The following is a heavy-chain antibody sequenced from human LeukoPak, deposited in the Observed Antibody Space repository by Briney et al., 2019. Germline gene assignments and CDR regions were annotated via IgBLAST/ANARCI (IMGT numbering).Heavy chain of an antibody. D-gene: IGHD3-22*01. J-gene: IGHJ4*02. CDR3: ARVGPTYYYDSSGYYPLYYFDY. CDR2: ISAYNGNT. Sequence: ASVKVSCKASGYTFTSYGISWVRQAPGQGLEWMGWISAYNGNTNYAQKLQGRVTMTTDTSTSTAYMELRGLRSDDTAVYYCARVGPTYYYDSSGYYPLYYFDYWGQGTLVTVSS. CDR1: GYTFTSYG. V-gene: IGHV1-18*01.